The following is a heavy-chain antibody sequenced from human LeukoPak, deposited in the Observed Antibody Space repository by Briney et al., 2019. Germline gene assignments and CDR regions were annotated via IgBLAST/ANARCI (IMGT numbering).Heavy chain of an antibody. Sequence: GASVKASCKASGYPFIAHLNWVRQAPGQGLEWMGNIDTTTGNPRYAQDFTGRFVFSLDTSVSTAYLQITSLKADDTAAYYCVRGTPTPGMDYWGQGTQVTVSS. CDR1: GYPFIAH. D-gene: IGHD3-10*01. CDR2: IDTTTGNP. CDR3: VRGTPTPGMDY. J-gene: IGHJ4*02. V-gene: IGHV7-4-1*02.